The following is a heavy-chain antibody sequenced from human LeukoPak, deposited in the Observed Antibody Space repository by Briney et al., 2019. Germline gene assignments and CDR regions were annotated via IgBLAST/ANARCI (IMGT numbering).Heavy chain of an antibody. V-gene: IGHV5-51*01. CDR1: GYSFTTYW. J-gene: IGHJ6*03. D-gene: IGHD6-13*01. CDR3: ARQGAAGKYYYYYMDV. Sequence: GESLKISCKASGYSFTTYWIGWVRQVPGKGLEWVGIIYPADSTAKYSPSFQGQVTISVDKSISTAYLQWSRLKASDTAIYYCARQGAAGKYYYYYMDVWGKGTTVTVSS. CDR2: IYPADSTA.